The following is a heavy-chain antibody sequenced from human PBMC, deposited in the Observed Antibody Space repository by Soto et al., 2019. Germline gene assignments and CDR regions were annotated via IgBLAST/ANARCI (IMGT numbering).Heavy chain of an antibody. CDR2: IYPGDSDT. Sequence: GESLKISCKVSGYSFTSYWIGWVRQMPGKGLEWMGIIYPGDSDTRYSPSFQGQVTISADKSISTAYLQWSSLKASDTAMYYCARHSSYSPTPVYCYGMDVWGQGTTVTVSS. J-gene: IGHJ6*02. CDR3: ARHSSYSPTPVYCYGMDV. V-gene: IGHV5-51*01. D-gene: IGHD4-4*01. CDR1: GYSFTSYW.